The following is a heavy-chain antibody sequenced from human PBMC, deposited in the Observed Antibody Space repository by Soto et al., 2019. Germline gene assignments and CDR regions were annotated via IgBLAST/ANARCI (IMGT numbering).Heavy chain of an antibody. CDR3: ARDRVRRDNKPYGMDV. J-gene: IGHJ6*02. CDR1: GDPISSGGYF. Sequence: PSETLSLTCTVSGDPISSGGYFWTWIRQHPGKGLEWIGNTYYTGTTYYNPSLKSRVSISVDTSKNQFSLKLTSVTAADTAIYYCARDRVRRDNKPYGMDVWGQGTTVTVSS. CDR2: TYYTGTT. D-gene: IGHD2-21*01. V-gene: IGHV4-31*03.